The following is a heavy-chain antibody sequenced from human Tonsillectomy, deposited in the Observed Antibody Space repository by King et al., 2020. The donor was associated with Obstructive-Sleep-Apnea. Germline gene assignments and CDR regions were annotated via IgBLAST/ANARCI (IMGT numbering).Heavy chain of an antibody. J-gene: IGHJ3*02. CDR3: ARDLTTETYYYDSSGYNDAFDI. Sequence: VQLVESGGGLVQPGGSLRLSCAASGFTFSSYSMNWVRQAPGKGLEWVSYISSSSSTIYYADSVKGRFTISRDNAKNSLYLQMNSLRAEDTAVYYCARDLTTETYYYDSSGYNDAFDIWGQGTMVTVSS. CDR2: ISSSSSTI. V-gene: IGHV3-48*04. CDR1: GFTFSSYS. D-gene: IGHD3-22*01.